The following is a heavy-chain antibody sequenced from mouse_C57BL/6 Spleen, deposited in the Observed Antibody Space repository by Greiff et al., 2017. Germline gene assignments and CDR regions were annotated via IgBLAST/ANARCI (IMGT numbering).Heavy chain of an antibody. CDR2: IHPNSGST. CDR1: GYTFTSYW. J-gene: IGHJ4*01. Sequence: QVQLQQSGAELVKPGASVKLSCKASGYTFTSYWMHWVKQRPGQGLEWIGMIHPNSGSTNYNEKFKSKATLTVDKSSSTAYMQLSSLTSEDSAVYYCARSWDHYAMDYWGQGTSVTVSS. V-gene: IGHV1-64*01. CDR3: ARSWDHYAMDY. D-gene: IGHD4-1*01.